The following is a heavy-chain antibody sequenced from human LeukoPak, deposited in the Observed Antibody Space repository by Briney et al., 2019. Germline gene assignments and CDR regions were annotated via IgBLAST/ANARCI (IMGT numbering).Heavy chain of an antibody. CDR3: ASKEYYYYGMDV. CDR1: GGSISSGGYY. J-gene: IGHJ6*01. Sequence: SETLSLTCTVSGGSISSGGYYWSWIRQHPGKGLEWIGYIYYSGSTYYNPSLKSRVTISVDKSKNQISLKLSSVTAADTAVYYCASKEYYYYGMDVWGQGTTVTVSS. CDR2: IYYSGST. V-gene: IGHV4-31*03.